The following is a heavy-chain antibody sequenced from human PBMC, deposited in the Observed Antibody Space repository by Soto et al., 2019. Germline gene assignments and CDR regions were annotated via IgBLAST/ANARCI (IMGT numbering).Heavy chain of an antibody. D-gene: IGHD3-10*01. CDR3: ARGGGLDD. Sequence: QVQIVQSGAAVKNPGASVKFSCKASGYSFTSFPIHWVRQAPGQGLECMGWINAANGYTRYSQKFQGRVTITRDTSATTAYMDLSSLTSEDTAVYYCARGGGLDDWGQGTLITVSS. J-gene: IGHJ4*02. CDR2: INAANGYT. V-gene: IGHV1-3*01. CDR1: GYSFTSFP.